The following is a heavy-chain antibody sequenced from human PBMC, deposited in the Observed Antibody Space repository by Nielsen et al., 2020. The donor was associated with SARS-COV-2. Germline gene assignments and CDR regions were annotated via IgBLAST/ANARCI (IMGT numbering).Heavy chain of an antibody. J-gene: IGHJ5*02. CDR2: IYYSGST. CDR1: GGSISSYY. CDR3: ARDYKGDYYGSGSYYIRNWFDP. V-gene: IGHV4-59*12. Sequence: SETLSLTCTVSGGSISSYYWSWIRQPPGKGLEWIGYIYYSGSTNYNPSLKSRVTISVDTSKNQFSLKLSSVTAADTAVYYCARDYKGDYYGSGSYYIRNWFDPWGQGTLVTVSS. D-gene: IGHD3-10*01.